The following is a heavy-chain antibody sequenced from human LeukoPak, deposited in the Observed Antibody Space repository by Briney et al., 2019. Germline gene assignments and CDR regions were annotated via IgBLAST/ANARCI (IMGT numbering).Heavy chain of an antibody. CDR3: ARQDYPYYYGMDV. CDR1: GGSFSGYY. D-gene: IGHD4-11*01. CDR2: INHSGST. Sequence: SETLSLTCAVYGGSFSGYYWSWIRQHPGKGLEWIGEINHSGSTNYNPSLKSRVTISVDTSKNQFSLKLSSVTAADTAVYYCARQDYPYYYGMDVWGQGTTVTVSS. J-gene: IGHJ6*02. V-gene: IGHV4-34*01.